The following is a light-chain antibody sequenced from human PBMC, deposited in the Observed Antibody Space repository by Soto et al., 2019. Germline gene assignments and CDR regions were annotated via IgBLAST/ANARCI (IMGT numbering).Light chain of an antibody. V-gene: IGKV3-20*01. CDR2: AAS. CDR3: QQYGSSPRT. J-gene: IGKJ1*01. Sequence: IVLTQSPGTLSLSPGERATLSCRAGQSVSSNYLAWYQQKPGQAPRLLIYAASSRATGIPDRFSGSGSGTDFTLTISRLGPEDFAVYYCQQYGSSPRTFGQGTKVDIK. CDR1: QSVSSNY.